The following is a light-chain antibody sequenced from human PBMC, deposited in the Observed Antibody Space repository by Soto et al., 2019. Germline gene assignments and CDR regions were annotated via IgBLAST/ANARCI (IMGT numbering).Light chain of an antibody. CDR3: CSYAGSYIPLYV. V-gene: IGLV2-11*03. J-gene: IGLJ1*01. Sequence: TGKITEVAAYNYVSWYQQHPGKAPKLMIYDVTKRPSGVPDRFSGSKSGNPASLTISGLQAQDEADYYCCSYAGSYIPLYVFGTGTKVTVL. CDR1: ITEVAAYNY. CDR2: DVT.